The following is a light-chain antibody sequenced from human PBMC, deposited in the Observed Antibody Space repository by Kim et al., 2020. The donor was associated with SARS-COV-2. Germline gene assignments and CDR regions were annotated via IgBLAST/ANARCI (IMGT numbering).Light chain of an antibody. CDR3: SSYTSSSNVV. V-gene: IGLV2-14*04. J-gene: IGLJ2*01. CDR2: DVS. CDR1: SSDVGGYNY. Sequence: GHSITIACPGTSSDVGGYNYVSWYQQHPGKAPKLMIYDVSKRPSGVSNRFSGSKSGNTASLTISGLQAEDEADYYCSSYTSSSNVVFGGGTQLTVL.